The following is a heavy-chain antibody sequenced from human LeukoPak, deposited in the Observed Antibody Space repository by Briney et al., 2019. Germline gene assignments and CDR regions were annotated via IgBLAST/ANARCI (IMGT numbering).Heavy chain of an antibody. CDR1: GFTFSSYG. CDR2: ISYDGSNK. J-gene: IGHJ3*02. D-gene: IGHD2-2*01. V-gene: IGHV3-30*18. CDR3: AKDDCSSTSCYVNKAFDI. Sequence: GGSLRLSCAASGFTFSSYGMHWVRQAPGKGLEWVAVISYDGSNKYYADSVKGRFTISRDNSKNTLYLQMGSLRAEDTAVYYCAKDDCSSTSCYVNKAFDIWGQGTMVTVSS.